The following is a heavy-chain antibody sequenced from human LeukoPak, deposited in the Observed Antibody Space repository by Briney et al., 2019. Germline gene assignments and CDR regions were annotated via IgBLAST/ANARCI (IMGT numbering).Heavy chain of an antibody. Sequence: GGSLRLSCAASRFTFSSYWMTWVRQAPGKGLEWVANIKQDGGEKHYVDSVQGRFTISRDNAKNSLYLQMNSLRAEDTALYYCAKDSGNSFFDYWGQGTLVTVSS. CDR3: AKDSGNSFFDY. CDR1: RFTFSSYW. V-gene: IGHV3-7*05. CDR2: IKQDGGEK. J-gene: IGHJ4*02. D-gene: IGHD2-15*01.